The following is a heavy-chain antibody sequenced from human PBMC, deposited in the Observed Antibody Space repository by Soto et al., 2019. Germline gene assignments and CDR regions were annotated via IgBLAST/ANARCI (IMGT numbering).Heavy chain of an antibody. CDR1: GFTFSSYG. J-gene: IGHJ6*03. CDR3: ARVSQVDDYGDYGYYYYYYMDV. D-gene: IGHD4-17*01. Sequence: GGSLRLSCAASGFTFSSYGMHWVRQAPGKGLEWVAVIWYDGSNKYYADSVKGRFTTSRDNSKNTLYLQMNSLRAEDTAVYHCARVSQVDDYGDYGYYYYYYMDVWGKGTTVTVSS. CDR2: IWYDGSNK. V-gene: IGHV3-33*01.